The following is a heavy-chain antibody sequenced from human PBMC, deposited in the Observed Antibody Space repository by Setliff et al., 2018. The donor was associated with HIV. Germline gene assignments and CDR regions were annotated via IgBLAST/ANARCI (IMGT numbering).Heavy chain of an antibody. J-gene: IGHJ4*02. Sequence: PSETLSLTCTVSGGSISGHYWSWIRQPPGKGLEWIGSIYYSGSTNYNPSLKSRVTISVDTSKNQFSLKLSPVTAADTAVYYCARAVGAPYFDYWGQGTLVTVSS. CDR2: IYYSGST. V-gene: IGHV4-59*11. CDR1: GGSISGHY. CDR3: ARAVGAPYFDY. D-gene: IGHD1-26*01.